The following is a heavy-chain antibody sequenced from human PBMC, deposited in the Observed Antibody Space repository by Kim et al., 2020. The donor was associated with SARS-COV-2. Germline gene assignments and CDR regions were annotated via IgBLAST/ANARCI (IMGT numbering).Heavy chain of an antibody. Sequence: GESLKISCKGSGYSFTSYWIAWVRQMPGKGLEWMGIIYPGDSDTKYSPTFQGQVTISADKSISTAYLQWSSLKASDTAMYYCARGSSYSSGWDGWRWFDPWGQGTLVTVSS. CDR3: ARGSSYSSGWDGWRWFDP. CDR2: IYPGDSDT. J-gene: IGHJ5*02. CDR1: GYSFTSYW. V-gene: IGHV5-51*01. D-gene: IGHD6-19*01.